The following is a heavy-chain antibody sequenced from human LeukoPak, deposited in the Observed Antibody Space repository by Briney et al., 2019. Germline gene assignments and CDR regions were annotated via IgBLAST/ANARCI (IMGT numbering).Heavy chain of an antibody. Sequence: GGSLRLSCAASGFTFSSYAMHWVRQAPGKGLEWEAFISYDGSNKYYADSVKGRFTISRDNSKNTLYLQMNSLRAEDTAVYYCARDQAYDILTGYYIGFDYWGQGTLVTVSS. CDR2: ISYDGSNK. D-gene: IGHD3-9*01. J-gene: IGHJ4*02. V-gene: IGHV3-30*04. CDR1: GFTFSSYA. CDR3: ARDQAYDILTGYYIGFDY.